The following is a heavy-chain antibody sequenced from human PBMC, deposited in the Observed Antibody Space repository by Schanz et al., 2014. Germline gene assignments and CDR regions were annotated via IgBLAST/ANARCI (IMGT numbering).Heavy chain of an antibody. CDR3: ARDGGEVVRGVIEGGNHYYYGMDG. CDR1: GYTTFTDYY. CDR2: INPNSGDT. V-gene: IGHV1-2*02. J-gene: IGHJ6*02. Sequence: QVQLVQSGAEVKKPGASVKVSCKASGYTTFTDYYIHWVRQAPGQGLEWMGWINPNSGDTNYAQKLQGGVTMPRVTSISTAYMEGSRLKSDDTAVYYCARDGGEVVRGVIEGGNHYYYGMDGWGQGTTVTVSS. D-gene: IGHD3-10*01.